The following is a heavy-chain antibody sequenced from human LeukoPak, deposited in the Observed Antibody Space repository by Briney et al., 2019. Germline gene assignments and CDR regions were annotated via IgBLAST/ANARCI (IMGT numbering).Heavy chain of an antibody. CDR2: ISAYDGNT. V-gene: IGHV1-18*01. D-gene: IGHD1-20*01. CDR3: ASSHNWNRDNWFDP. Sequence: GASVKVSCKASGYTFTSYGISWVRQTPGQGLEWMGWISAYDGNTNYAQKLQGRVTMTTDTSTSTAYMELRSLRSDDTAVYYCASSHNWNRDNWFDPWGQGTLVTVSS. J-gene: IGHJ5*02. CDR1: GYTFTSYG.